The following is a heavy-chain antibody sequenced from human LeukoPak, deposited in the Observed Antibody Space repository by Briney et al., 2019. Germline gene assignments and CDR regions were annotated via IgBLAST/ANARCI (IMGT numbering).Heavy chain of an antibody. J-gene: IGHJ5*02. CDR3: ARVRYDFWSGYYTVGWFDP. CDR2: IYYSGST. Sequence: SETLSLTCTVSGGSISSSSYYWGWIRQPPGKGLEWIGSIYYSGSTYYNPSLKSRVTMSVDTSKNQFSLKLSSVTAADTAVYYCARVRYDFWSGYYTVGWFDPWGQGTLVTVSS. D-gene: IGHD3-3*01. V-gene: IGHV4-39*07. CDR1: GGSISSSSYY.